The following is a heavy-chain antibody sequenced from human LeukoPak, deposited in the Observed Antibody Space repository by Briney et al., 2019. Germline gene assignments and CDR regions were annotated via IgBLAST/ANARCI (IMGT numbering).Heavy chain of an antibody. CDR2: ISYDGSNK. V-gene: IGHV3-30*18. CDR1: GFTFSSYG. Sequence: GGSLRLSCTASGFTFSSYGMHWVRQAPGKGLEWVAVISYDGSNKYYADSVKGRFTISRDNSKNTLYLQMNSLSAEDTAVYYCAKDRSQNILTGFFIDYWGQGTLVTVSS. D-gene: IGHD3-9*01. J-gene: IGHJ4*02. CDR3: AKDRSQNILTGFFIDY.